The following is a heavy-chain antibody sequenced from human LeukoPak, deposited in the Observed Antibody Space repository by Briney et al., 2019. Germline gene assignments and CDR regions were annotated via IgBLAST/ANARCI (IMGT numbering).Heavy chain of an antibody. V-gene: IGHV3-30*18. J-gene: IGHJ4*02. D-gene: IGHD1-26*01. CDR1: GCTFSSNG. CDR3: VKSGSYYDGRDY. Sequence: GGSLTLSCAVSGCTFSSNGIHWVCQAPPKGLERVAVISYVGSNKFYAESVKGRFTRPEIYSKNTLDLQLKSLIAEHTAVYYWVKSGSYYDGRDYWGQGTLVTVSS. CDR2: ISYVGSNK.